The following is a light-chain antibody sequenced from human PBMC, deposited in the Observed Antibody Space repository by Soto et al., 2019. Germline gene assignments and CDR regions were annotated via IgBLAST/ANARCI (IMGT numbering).Light chain of an antibody. J-gene: IGKJ5*01. Sequence: IVMTQSPATLCVSPGEGVTLSCRASQSVRSHLAWYQQKPGQPPRLLIYGASTRATGIPARFSGSGFGAEFTLTISSLQSEDFAVYYCQQYKNWPLFGQGTRLEIK. CDR3: QQYKNWPL. V-gene: IGKV3-15*01. CDR2: GAS. CDR1: QSVRSH.